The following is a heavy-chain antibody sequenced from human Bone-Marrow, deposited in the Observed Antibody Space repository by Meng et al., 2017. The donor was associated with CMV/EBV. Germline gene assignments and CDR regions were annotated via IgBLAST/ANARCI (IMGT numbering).Heavy chain of an antibody. CDR2: ISAYNGNT. V-gene: IGHV1-18*01. CDR1: GYTFTSYG. Sequence: ASVKVSCKASGYTFTSYGISWVRQAPGQGLEWMGWISAYNGNTNYAQKLQGRVTMTRDTSTSTVYMELSSLRSEDTAVYYCARALIRGVRIDYWGQGTLVTVSS. CDR3: ARALIRGVRIDY. J-gene: IGHJ4*02. D-gene: IGHD3-10*01.